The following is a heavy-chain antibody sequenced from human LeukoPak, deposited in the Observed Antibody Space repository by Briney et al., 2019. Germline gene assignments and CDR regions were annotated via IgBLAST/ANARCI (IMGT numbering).Heavy chain of an antibody. J-gene: IGHJ2*01. D-gene: IGHD6-13*01. CDR1: GGSISSSSYY. CDR2: IYYSGST. V-gene: IGHV4-39*01. CDR3: ARQSPGYSSSRIFDL. Sequence: SETLSLTCTVSGGSISSSSYYWGWIRQPPGKGLEWIGSIYYSGSTYYNPSLKSRVTISVDTSKNQFSLKLSSVTAADTAVYYCARQSPGYSSSRIFDLWGRGTLVTVSS.